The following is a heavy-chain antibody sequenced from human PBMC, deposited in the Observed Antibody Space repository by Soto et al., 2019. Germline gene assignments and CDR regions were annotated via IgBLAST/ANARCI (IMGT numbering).Heavy chain of an antibody. Sequence: GGSLRLSCAASGFTFSSYGMRWVRQAPGKGLEWVAVIWYDGSNKYYADSVKGRFTISRDNSKNTLYLQMNSLRAEDAAVYYCARDFAQVVPDAIGFDYWGQGTLVTVSS. D-gene: IGHD2-2*01. CDR3: ARDFAQVVPDAIGFDY. CDR1: GFTFSSYG. J-gene: IGHJ4*02. V-gene: IGHV3-33*01. CDR2: IWYDGSNK.